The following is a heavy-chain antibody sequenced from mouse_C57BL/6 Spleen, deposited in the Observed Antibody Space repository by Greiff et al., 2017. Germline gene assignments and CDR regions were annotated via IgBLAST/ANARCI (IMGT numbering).Heavy chain of an antibody. D-gene: IGHD1-1*01. CDR3: ARQGVTTVVEDY. CDR2: ISSGGSYT. Sequence: EVKLVESGGDLVKPGGSLKLSCAASGFTFSSYGMSWVRQTPDKRLEWVATISSGGSYTYYPDSVKGRFTISRDNAKNTLYLQMSSLKSEDTAMYYCARQGVTTVVEDYWGQGTTLTVSS. CDR1: GFTFSSYG. J-gene: IGHJ2*01. V-gene: IGHV5-6*01.